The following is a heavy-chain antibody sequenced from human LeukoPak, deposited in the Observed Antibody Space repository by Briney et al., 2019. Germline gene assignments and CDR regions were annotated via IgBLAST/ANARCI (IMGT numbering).Heavy chain of an antibody. CDR2: ISWNSGHI. CDR1: GFTFDDYA. CDR3: AKAGYCSSTSCYIAGSYGMDV. D-gene: IGHD2-2*03. V-gene: IGHV3-9*01. Sequence: GGSLRLSCAASGFTFDDYAMHWVRHAPGKGLEWVLGISWNSGHIGYADSVKGRFTISRDNAKNSLYLQMNSLRAEDTALYYCAKAGYCSSTSCYIAGSYGMDVWGQGTTVAVSS. J-gene: IGHJ6*02.